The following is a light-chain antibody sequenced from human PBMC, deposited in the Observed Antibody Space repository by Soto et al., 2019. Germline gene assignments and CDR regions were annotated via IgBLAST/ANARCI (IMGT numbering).Light chain of an antibody. CDR3: QHYYYWPTWT. J-gene: IGKJ1*01. CDR1: QSVSSSY. CDR2: GVY. Sequence: EIVLTQSPGTLSLSPGERANLSCRASQSVSSSYLAWYQQKPGQAPRLISYGVYNRAAGVPDRFSGSGSETEFTLTISSLQSEDLAVYYCQHYYYWPTWTVGQGTKLDIK. V-gene: IGKV3-15*01.